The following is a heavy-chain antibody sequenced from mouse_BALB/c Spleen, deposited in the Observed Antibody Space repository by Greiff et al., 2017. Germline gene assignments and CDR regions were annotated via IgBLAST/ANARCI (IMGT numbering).Heavy chain of an antibody. J-gene: IGHJ4*01. CDR1: GFTFSSFG. D-gene: IGHD4-1*01. CDR3: ATELTGTMDY. Sequence: EVKLMESGGGLVQPGGSRKLSCAASGFTFSSFGMHWVRQAPEKGLEWVAYISSGSSTIYYADTVKGRFTISRDNPKNTLFLQMTSLRSEDTAMYYCATELTGTMDYWGQGTSVTVSS. V-gene: IGHV5-17*02. CDR2: ISSGSSTI.